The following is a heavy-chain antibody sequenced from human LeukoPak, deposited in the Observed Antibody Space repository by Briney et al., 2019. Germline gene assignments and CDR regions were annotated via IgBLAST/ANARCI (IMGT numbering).Heavy chain of an antibody. Sequence: GGCLRLSCAASGFTFSSSWMSWDRQAPGKGLEWVASITQGGTVKYYVDSVKGRFTISRDNAVNSLFLQMNSLRAEDTAVYYCASQWGSGSHYWGHGTMGTVSS. CDR2: ITQGGTVK. CDR3: ASQWGSGSHY. V-gene: IGHV3-7*02. D-gene: IGHD7-27*01. J-gene: IGHJ4*01. CDR1: GFTFSSSW.